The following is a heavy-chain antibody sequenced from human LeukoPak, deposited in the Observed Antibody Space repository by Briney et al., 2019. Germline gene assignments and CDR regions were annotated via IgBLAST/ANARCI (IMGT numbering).Heavy chain of an antibody. D-gene: IGHD1-26*01. J-gene: IGHJ4*02. CDR2: IYYSGST. CDR3: ARSPESGSYSFDY. CDR1: GYSISSGYY. Sequence: PSETLSLTCAVSGYSISSGYYWSWIRQPPGKGLEWIGYIYYSGSTNYNPSLKSRVTISVDTSKNQFSLKLSSVTAADTAVYYCARSPESGSYSFDYWGQGTLVTVSS. V-gene: IGHV4-38-2*01.